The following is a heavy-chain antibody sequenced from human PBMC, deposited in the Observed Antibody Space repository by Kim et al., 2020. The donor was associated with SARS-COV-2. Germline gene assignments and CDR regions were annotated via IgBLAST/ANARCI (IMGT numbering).Heavy chain of an antibody. V-gene: IGHV1-69*13. J-gene: IGHJ4*02. D-gene: IGHD2-15*01. CDR2: IIPIFGTA. CDR1: GGTFSSYA. Sequence: ASVKVSCKASGGTFSSYAISWVRQAPGQGLEWMGGIIPIFGTANYAQKFQGRVTITADESTSTAYMELSSLRSEDTAVYYCARDRGHIGYCSGGSCSSPDYWGQGTLVTVSS. CDR3: ARDRGHIGYCSGGSCSSPDY.